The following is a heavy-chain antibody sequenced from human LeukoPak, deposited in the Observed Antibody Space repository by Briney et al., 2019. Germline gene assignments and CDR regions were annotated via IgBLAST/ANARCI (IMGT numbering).Heavy chain of an antibody. Sequence: EASVKVSYKASGYTFTSYDINWVRQATGQGLEWMGWMNPNSGNTGYAQKFQGRVTMTRNTSISTAYMELSSLRSEDTAVYYCARGTYYYDSSGYVGAFDIWGQGTMVTVSS. CDR1: GYTFTSYD. J-gene: IGHJ3*02. CDR3: ARGTYYYDSSGYVGAFDI. D-gene: IGHD3-22*01. CDR2: MNPNSGNT. V-gene: IGHV1-8*01.